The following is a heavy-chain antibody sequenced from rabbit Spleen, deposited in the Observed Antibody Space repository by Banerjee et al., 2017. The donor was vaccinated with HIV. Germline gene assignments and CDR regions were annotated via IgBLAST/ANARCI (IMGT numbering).Heavy chain of an antibody. V-gene: IGHV1S45*01. J-gene: IGHJ4*01. Sequence: QEQLVESGGDLVQPEGSLTLTCTASGFSFSSSYYMCWVRQAPGKGLEWIACINTVSYKAVSASWARGRFTISKTSSTTVTLQMTSLTAAPAANYFCASDLVNINGSDGSSIGLWGPGTLVTVS. D-gene: IGHD1-1*01. CDR3: ASDLVNINGSDGSSIGL. CDR1: GFSFSSSYY. CDR2: INTVSYKA.